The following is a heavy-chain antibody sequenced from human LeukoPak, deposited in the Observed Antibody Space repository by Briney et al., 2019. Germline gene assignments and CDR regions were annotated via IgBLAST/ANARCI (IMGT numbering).Heavy chain of an antibody. V-gene: IGHV3-23*01. D-gene: IGHD3-16*01. Sequence: GGSLRLSCVASGFTFSSYAMSWVRETPARGLEWVSSLRGNGDAFYADSVKGRFTLSRDESRNTVYLQLNKLRVEDTAIYYCAKASWVSTADAVLWGQGTVVIVSS. CDR2: LRGNGDA. J-gene: IGHJ4*02. CDR3: AKASWVSTADAVL. CDR1: GFTFSSYA.